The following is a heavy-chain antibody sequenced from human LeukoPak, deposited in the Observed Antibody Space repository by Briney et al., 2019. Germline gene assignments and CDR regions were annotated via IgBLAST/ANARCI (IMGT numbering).Heavy chain of an antibody. CDR1: GYTLTELS. V-gene: IGHV1-24*01. D-gene: IGHD3-10*01. CDR2: FDPEDGET. Sequence: GASVKVSCKVSGYTLTELSMHWVRQAPGKGLEWMGGFDPEDGETIYAQKFQGRVTMTEDTPTDTAYMELSSLRSEDTAVYYCATGQSTMVRGVIITRPLDYWGQGTLVTVSS. CDR3: ATGQSTMVRGVIITRPLDY. J-gene: IGHJ4*02.